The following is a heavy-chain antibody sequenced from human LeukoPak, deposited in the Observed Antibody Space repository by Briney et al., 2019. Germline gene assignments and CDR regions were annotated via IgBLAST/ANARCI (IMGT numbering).Heavy chain of an antibody. CDR1: GFSFSTYA. Sequence: GGSLRLSCAASGFSFSTYAMNWVRQAPGKGLEWIAYIGSRGDTIYYADSVKGRFTISRDNAKNSLFLQMNSLREEDTAVYFCARKLALWGQGTLVTVSS. CDR3: ARKLAL. J-gene: IGHJ4*02. CDR2: IGSRGDTI. V-gene: IGHV3-48*02.